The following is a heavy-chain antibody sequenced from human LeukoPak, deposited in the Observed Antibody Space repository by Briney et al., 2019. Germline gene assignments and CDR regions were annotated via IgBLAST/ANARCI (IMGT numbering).Heavy chain of an antibody. CDR2: IKQDGSQE. CDR1: EFSAGNYW. Sequence: GGSLRLSCVVSEFSAGNYWMSWVRQAPGKGPEWVANIKQDGSQENYVDSVKGRFTISRDNAKNSVYLQMNGLLVEDTAVYYCARGYGSSGYDIIDVWGQGTTVTVSS. V-gene: IGHV3-7*01. D-gene: IGHD5-12*01. CDR3: ARGYGSSGYDIIDV. J-gene: IGHJ6*02.